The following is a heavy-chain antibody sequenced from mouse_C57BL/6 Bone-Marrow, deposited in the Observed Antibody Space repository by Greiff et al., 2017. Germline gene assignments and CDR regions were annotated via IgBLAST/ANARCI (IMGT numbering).Heavy chain of an antibody. Sequence: QVQLQQSGAELARPGASVKMSCKASGYTFTSYGISWVKQRTGQGLEWIGEIYPRSGNTYYNEKFKGQATLTADKYSSTAYMELRSLTSEYSAVYFCARSRWLLPLFAYWGQGTLVTVSA. CDR3: ARSRWLLPLFAY. CDR1: GYTFTSYG. CDR2: IYPRSGNT. V-gene: IGHV1-81*01. J-gene: IGHJ3*01. D-gene: IGHD2-3*01.